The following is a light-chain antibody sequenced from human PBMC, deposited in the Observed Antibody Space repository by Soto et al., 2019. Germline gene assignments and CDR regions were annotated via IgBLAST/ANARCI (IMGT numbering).Light chain of an antibody. V-gene: IGKV3-20*01. CDR2: DAS. CDR1: QSVSSY. J-gene: IGKJ1*01. Sequence: EIVLTQSPATLSLSPGERATLSCRASQSVSSYLAWYQQKPGQPPRLLIYDASNRATGIPARFSGSGSGTDFTLTISRLEPEDFAVYYCQQYGSSPWGFGQGTKVDI. CDR3: QQYGSSPWG.